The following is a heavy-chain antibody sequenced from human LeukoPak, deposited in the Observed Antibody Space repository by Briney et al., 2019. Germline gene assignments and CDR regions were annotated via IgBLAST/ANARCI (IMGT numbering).Heavy chain of an antibody. CDR1: GFTFSSYA. J-gene: IGHJ5*02. V-gene: IGHV3-23*01. Sequence: PGGSLRLSCAASGFTFSSYAMSWVRQAPGKGLEWGSAISGSGGSTYYADSVKGRFTISRDNSKNTLYLQMNSLRAEDTAVYYCAPERGVPAAQYGGGNWFDPWGQGTLVTVSS. CDR3: APERGVPAAQYGGGNWFDP. CDR2: ISGSGGST. D-gene: IGHD2-2*01.